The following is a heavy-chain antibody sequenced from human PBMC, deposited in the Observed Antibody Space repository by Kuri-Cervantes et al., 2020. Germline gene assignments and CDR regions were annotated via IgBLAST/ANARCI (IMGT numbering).Heavy chain of an antibody. CDR1: GFTVSSNY. D-gene: IGHD6-13*01. J-gene: IGHJ4*02. V-gene: IGHV3-23*01. CDR3: VKAVSSTSWYKFDF. CDR2: ISGGGGTT. Sequence: GESLKISCAASGFTVSSNYMRWVRQAPSKGLEWVSSISGGGGTTYHADYVKGRFTISRDNSKNTLSLQMNSLRDEDTAIYYCVKAVSSTSWYKFDFWGQGILVTVSS.